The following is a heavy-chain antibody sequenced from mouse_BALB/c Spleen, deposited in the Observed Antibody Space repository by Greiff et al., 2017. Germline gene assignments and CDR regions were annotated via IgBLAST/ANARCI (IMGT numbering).Heavy chain of an antibody. D-gene: IGHD2-13*01. CDR2: ISTYYGNT. Sequence: VQLQQSGPELVRPGVSVKISCKGSGYTFTAYAMHWVKQSHAKSLEWIGVISTYYGNTNYNHKFKGKATMTVDKSSSTAYMELARLTSEDSAIYYCARSTTMDDWGQGTSVTVSS. V-gene: IGHV1-67*01. CDR1: GYTFTAYA. CDR3: ARSTTMDD. J-gene: IGHJ4*01.